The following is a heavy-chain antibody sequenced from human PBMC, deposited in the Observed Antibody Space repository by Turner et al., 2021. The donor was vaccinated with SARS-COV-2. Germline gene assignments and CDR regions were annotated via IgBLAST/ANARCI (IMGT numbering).Heavy chain of an antibody. D-gene: IGHD5-18*01. V-gene: IGHV4-39*01. CDR1: GGSISCSSYF. CDR3: ARLMDTAMDYYGTDV. CDR2: IYYSGSA. Sequence: QLQLQVSVPALAKPSETLSITCTVSGGSISCSSYFWGWIRQLPGKGLDWTGNIYYSGSAYYNPSRKSRVTISVDPSKNQFSLKLTSVTAADTAVYYCARLMDTAMDYYGTDVWGQGTTVTVSS. J-gene: IGHJ6*02.